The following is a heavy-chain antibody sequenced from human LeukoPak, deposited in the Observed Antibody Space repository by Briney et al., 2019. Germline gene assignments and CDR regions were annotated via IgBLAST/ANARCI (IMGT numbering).Heavy chain of an antibody. D-gene: IGHD1-26*01. Sequence: KPGGSLRLSCAASGFTFSTYAMNWVRQAPGKGLEWVGHIKSKADGGTTDFAAPVKGRFTISRDDSKNTLYLQMNSLQTEDTAVYYCTYRGTSFDFWGQGTLVTVSS. J-gene: IGHJ4*02. CDR1: GFTFSTYA. V-gene: IGHV3-15*05. CDR2: IKSKADGGTT. CDR3: TYRGTSFDF.